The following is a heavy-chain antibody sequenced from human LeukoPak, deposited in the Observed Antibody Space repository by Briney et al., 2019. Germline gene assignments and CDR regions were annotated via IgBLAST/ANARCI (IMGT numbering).Heavy chain of an antibody. Sequence: GGSLRLSCEASGFIFSRNSMNWVRQAPGKGLEWVSYISSTGGTIYYADSMKGRFTISRDNAKNSLYLQMNSLRVEDTAVYYCAKFFYSGSDRGGGFDYWGQGTLVTVSS. CDR1: GFIFSRNS. V-gene: IGHV3-48*04. J-gene: IGHJ4*02. CDR3: AKFFYSGSDRGGGFDY. CDR2: ISSTGGTI. D-gene: IGHD1-26*01.